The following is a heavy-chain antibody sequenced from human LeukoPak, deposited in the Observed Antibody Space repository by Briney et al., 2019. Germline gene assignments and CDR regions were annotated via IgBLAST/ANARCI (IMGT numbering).Heavy chain of an antibody. CDR2: IYHSGST. V-gene: IGHV4-38-2*02. J-gene: IGHJ4*02. CDR3: AKESWGYYLDY. Sequence: SETLSLTCTVSGYSVSSGYYWGWIRQPPGKGLEWIGSIYHSGSTYYNPSLKSRVTISVDTSKNQFSLKLSSVTAADTAVYYCAKESWGYYLDYWGQGTLVTVSS. CDR1: GYSVSSGYY. D-gene: IGHD3-22*01.